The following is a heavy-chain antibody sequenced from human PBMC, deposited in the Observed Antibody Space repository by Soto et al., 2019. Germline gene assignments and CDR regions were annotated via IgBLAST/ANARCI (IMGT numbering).Heavy chain of an antibody. CDR2: INHSGST. CDR1: GGSFSGFY. V-gene: IGHV4-34*01. Sequence: QVQLQQWGAGLLKPSETLSLTCAVYGGSFSGFYWCWIRHPPGKGLEWIGEINHSGSTNYNPSRKSRVTMAADKSKIQLTLKLSYATAADTDVYYRGRCRDFWGRPVIDYWGQGTLVTVSS. J-gene: IGHJ4*02. D-gene: IGHD3-3*01. CDR3: GRCRDFWGRPVIDY.